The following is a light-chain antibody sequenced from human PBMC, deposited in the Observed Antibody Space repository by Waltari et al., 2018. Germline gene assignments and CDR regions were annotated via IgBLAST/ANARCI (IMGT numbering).Light chain of an antibody. CDR2: DAS. CDR3: QQRSNWRLT. Sequence: EIVLTQSPATLSLSPGERATLSCRSSQSVSSYLAWYQQKPGPAPRLLIYDASNRATGIPARFSGSGSGTDFSLTISSLEPEDFAVYYCQQRSNWRLTFGGGTKVEIK. J-gene: IGKJ4*01. CDR1: QSVSSY. V-gene: IGKV3-11*01.